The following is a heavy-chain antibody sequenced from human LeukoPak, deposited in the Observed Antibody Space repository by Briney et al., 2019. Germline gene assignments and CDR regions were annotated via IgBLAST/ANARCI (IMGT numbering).Heavy chain of an antibody. J-gene: IGHJ4*02. CDR2: ISSSGRTI. D-gene: IGHD6-6*01. CDR3: ARIVGSSAIDC. Sequence: GGSLRLSCAVSGFSSYEMNWVRQAPGKGLEWVSYISSSGRTIYYADSVKGRFTISRDSAKNSLYLQMNSLRVEDTAVYYCARIVGSSAIDCWGQGTLVTVSS. V-gene: IGHV3-48*03. CDR1: GFSSYE.